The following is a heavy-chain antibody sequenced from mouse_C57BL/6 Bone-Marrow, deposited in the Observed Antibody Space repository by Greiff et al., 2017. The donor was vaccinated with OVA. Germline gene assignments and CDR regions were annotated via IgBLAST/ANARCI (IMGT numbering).Heavy chain of an antibody. V-gene: IGHV1-81*01. CDR1: GYTFTSYG. CDR3: ARSRGTTVVAPMDY. J-gene: IGHJ4*01. D-gene: IGHD1-1*01. CDR2: IYPRSGNT. Sequence: VKLLESGAELARPGASVKLSCKASGYTFTSYGISWVKQRTGQGLEWIGEIYPRSGNTYYNEKFKGKATLTADKSSSTAYMELRSLTSEDSAVYFCARSRGTTVVAPMDYWGQGTSVTVSS.